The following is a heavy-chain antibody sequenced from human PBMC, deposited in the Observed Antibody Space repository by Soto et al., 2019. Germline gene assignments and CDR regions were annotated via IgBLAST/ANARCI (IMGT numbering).Heavy chain of an antibody. V-gene: IGHV1-46*01. J-gene: IGHJ1*01. CDR1: RYIFTAYS. D-gene: IGHD2-15*01. CDR2: VNPSGGST. CDR3: AREENCSDGICYSEYFQR. Sequence: ASVKVSCKASRYIFTAYSMHWVRQAPGQGLEWMGVVNPSGGSTNYAQKFQGRITMTRDTSTSTVYMDLSSLTSEDTAVYYCAREENCSDGICYSEYFQRWGQGTLVTVS.